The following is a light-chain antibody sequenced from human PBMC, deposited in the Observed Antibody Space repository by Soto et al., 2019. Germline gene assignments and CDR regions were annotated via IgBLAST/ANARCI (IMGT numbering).Light chain of an antibody. J-gene: IGLJ3*02. CDR2: EVT. V-gene: IGLV2-23*02. Sequence: QSVLTQPASVSGSPGRSISISCTGTSSDVGSYIIVSWYQQKSGEAPKLIIFEVTKRPSGVSARFFGSKSGNTASLTISELQPEDDADYYCSSFAGDGYWVFGGGTKLTVL. CDR3: SSFAGDGYWV. CDR1: SSDVGSYII.